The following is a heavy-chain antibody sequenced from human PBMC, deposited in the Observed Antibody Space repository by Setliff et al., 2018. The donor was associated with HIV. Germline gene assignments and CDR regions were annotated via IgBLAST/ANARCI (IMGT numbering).Heavy chain of an antibody. D-gene: IGHD3-22*01. CDR3: ARGGRIDESRGYYHPLAY. V-gene: IGHV1-46*01. CDR2: SNPSGRST. Sequence: ASVKVSCKASGYIFTTHYIHWVRQAPGQGIEWMGISNPSGRSTSYAQKFRGRVTLTGDKSATTVYMELSSLRSDDTAVYYCARGGRIDESRGYYHPLAYWGQGTLVTVSS. J-gene: IGHJ4*02. CDR1: GYIFTTHY.